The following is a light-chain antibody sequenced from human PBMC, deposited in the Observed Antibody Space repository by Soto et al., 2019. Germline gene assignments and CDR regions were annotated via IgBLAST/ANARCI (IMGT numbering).Light chain of an antibody. Sequence: DIQMTQSPSSLSASVGDRVTITCRASQTITTYLNWYQQRPGKAPKLLIFGATALQGGVPSRFSGSGSGTDFTLTISSLQPEDFGTYYCQQNYRTPLFTFGPGTKVDIK. CDR1: QTITTY. J-gene: IGKJ3*01. CDR3: QQNYRTPLFT. V-gene: IGKV1-39*01. CDR2: GAT.